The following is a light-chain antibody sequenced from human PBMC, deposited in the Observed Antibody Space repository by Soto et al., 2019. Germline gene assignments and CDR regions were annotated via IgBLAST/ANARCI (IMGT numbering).Light chain of an antibody. V-gene: IGKV1-39*01. CDR1: QSISNY. Sequence: DIQMTQSPSSLSTSVGDRVTITCRASQSISNYLNWYQQKPGQAPKLLIYAASTLQSGVPSRFSGSGSGTDFTLTISSLQHEDLATYYCQQSYSTTWTFGQGTKVDNK. CDR2: AAS. CDR3: QQSYSTTWT. J-gene: IGKJ1*01.